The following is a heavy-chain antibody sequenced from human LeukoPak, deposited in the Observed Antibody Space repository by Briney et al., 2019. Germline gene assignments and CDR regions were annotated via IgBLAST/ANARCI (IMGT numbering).Heavy chain of an antibody. CDR1: GFPSSGYA. J-gene: IGHJ4*02. V-gene: IGHV3-23*01. D-gene: IGHD5-12*01. CDR3: AARPPIIVAGPFDF. CDR2: ISGTTSST. Sequence: GVSLRLSCVASGFPSSGYAMGWVRQAPGKGLEWVSTISGTTSSTYYADSVKGRFTVSRDSSKNSLYLQMNSLRAEDTAIYYCAARPPIIVAGPFDFWGQGTLVTVSS.